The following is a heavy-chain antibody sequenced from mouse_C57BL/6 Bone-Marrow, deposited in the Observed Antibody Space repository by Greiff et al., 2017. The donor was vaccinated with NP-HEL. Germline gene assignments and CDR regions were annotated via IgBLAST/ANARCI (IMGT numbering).Heavy chain of an antibody. Sequence: EVKLMESGGGLVKPGGSLKLSCAASGFTFSDYGMHWVRQAPEKGLEWVAYISSGSSTIYYADTVKGRFTISRDNAKNTLCLPMTSLRSEDTAMYDCARRDYYGSSYVGFAYWGQGTLVTVSA. V-gene: IGHV5-17*01. CDR3: ARRDYYGSSYVGFAY. CDR1: GFTFSDYG. CDR2: ISSGSSTI. J-gene: IGHJ3*01. D-gene: IGHD1-1*01.